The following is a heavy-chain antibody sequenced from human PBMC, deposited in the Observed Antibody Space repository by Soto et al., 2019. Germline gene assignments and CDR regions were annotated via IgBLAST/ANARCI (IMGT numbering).Heavy chain of an antibody. D-gene: IGHD5-12*01. CDR3: ARVATIPYNWFDP. V-gene: IGHV4-59*08. CDR2: IYYSGST. CDR1: GGSISSYY. Sequence: SETLSLTCTVSGGSISSYYWSWIRQPPGKGLEWIGYIYYSGSTNYNPSLKSRVTISVDTSKNQFSLKLSSVTAADTAVYYCARVATIPYNWFDPWGQGTLVTVSS. J-gene: IGHJ5*02.